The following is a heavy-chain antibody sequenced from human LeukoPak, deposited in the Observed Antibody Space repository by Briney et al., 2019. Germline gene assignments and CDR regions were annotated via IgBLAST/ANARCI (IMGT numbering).Heavy chain of an antibody. CDR1: RGSISPNY. Sequence: SETLSLPCTVSRGSISPNYWTGLRQPPGKGLEWVGYIYYIGSTNYNPSLKSRVTISLDTSRNQFSLRLSSVTAADTAVYYCARLLDYDSSGYPDTFDIWGQGTMVTVSS. V-gene: IGHV4-59*01. D-gene: IGHD3-22*01. J-gene: IGHJ3*02. CDR3: ARLLDYDSSGYPDTFDI. CDR2: IYYIGST.